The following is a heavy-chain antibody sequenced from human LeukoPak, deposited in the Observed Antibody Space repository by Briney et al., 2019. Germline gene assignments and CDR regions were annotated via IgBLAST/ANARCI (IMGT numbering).Heavy chain of an antibody. Sequence: GSLRLSCAASGFTFSSCSMNWVRQAPGKGLEWIGSIYYSGSTFYNPSLKSRVTISLDKSRNQFSLKLSSVTAADTAVYYCASNQWPNWYFDLWGRGTLVTVSS. J-gene: IGHJ2*01. CDR1: GFTFSSCSM. V-gene: IGHV4-39*07. D-gene: IGHD6-19*01. CDR3: ASNQWPNWYFDL. CDR2: IYYSGST.